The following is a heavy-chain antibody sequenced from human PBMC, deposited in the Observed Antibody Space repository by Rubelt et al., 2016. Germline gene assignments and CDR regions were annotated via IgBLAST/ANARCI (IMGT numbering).Heavy chain of an antibody. Sequence: QVQLVQSGAEVKKPGASVKVSCKTSGYTFASFAMHWVRLAPGQRLEWMGWINTGNGNTGYWQKFQVRVTITREQSARTAYMELSSLRSEDTAIYYCAKSLSGTYRFDYWGQGTLVTVSS. CDR3: AKSLSGTYRFDY. CDR2: INTGNGNT. V-gene: IGHV1-3*04. CDR1: GYTFASFA. J-gene: IGHJ4*02. D-gene: IGHD1-26*01.